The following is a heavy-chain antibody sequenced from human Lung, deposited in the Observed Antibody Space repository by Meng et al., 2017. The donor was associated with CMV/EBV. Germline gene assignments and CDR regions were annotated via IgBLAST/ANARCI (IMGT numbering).Heavy chain of an antibody. J-gene: IGHJ4*01. D-gene: IGHD2-21*02. CDR1: GGSFSGYY. V-gene: IGHV4-34*01. Sequence: QVQLQQWGAGLLKPSETLSLTCAVYGGSFSGYYWSCIRQPPGKGLEWIGEINHSGSTNYNPSLKSRVTISVDTSKNQFSLKLSSVTAADTAVYYCAAIAYCGGDCYSHGADYFDYWGHGPLVTVYS. CDR2: INHSGST. CDR3: AAIAYCGGDCYSHGADYFDY.